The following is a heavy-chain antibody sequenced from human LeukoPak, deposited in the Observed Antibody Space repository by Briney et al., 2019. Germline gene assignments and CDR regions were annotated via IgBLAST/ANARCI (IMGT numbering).Heavy chain of an antibody. J-gene: IGHJ3*02. D-gene: IGHD2-2*01. V-gene: IGHV4-38-2*01. CDR1: GYSISSGYY. CDR3: AYCGTSCGGSDAFDI. CDR2: IYHSGST. Sequence: PSETLSLTCAVSGYSISSGYYWGWIRQPPGKGLEWIGSIYHSGSTYYNPSLKSRVTISVDTSKNQFSLKLSSVTAADTAVYYCAYCGTSCGGSDAFDIWGQGTMVTVSS.